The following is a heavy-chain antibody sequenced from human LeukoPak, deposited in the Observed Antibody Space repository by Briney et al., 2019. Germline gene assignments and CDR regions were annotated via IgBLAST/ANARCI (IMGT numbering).Heavy chain of an antibody. V-gene: IGHV3-23*01. CDR1: GLTFSSYA. D-gene: IGHD6-19*01. Sequence: GGSLRLSCAASGLTFSSYAMSWVRQAPGKGLEWVSAISGSGGSTYYADSVKGRFTISRDNSKNTLYLQMNSLRAEDTAVYYCAKGVYSSGWDYYFDYWGQGTLVTVSS. CDR2: ISGSGGST. CDR3: AKGVYSSGWDYYFDY. J-gene: IGHJ4*02.